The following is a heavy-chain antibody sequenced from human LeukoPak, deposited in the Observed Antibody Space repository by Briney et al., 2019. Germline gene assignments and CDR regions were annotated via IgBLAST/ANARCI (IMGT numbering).Heavy chain of an antibody. V-gene: IGHV3-30*02. J-gene: IGHJ4*02. CDR1: GFTFSSYG. Sequence: PGGSLRLSCAASGFTFSSYGMHWVRQAPGKGLEWVAFIRYDGVTKYYADSVKGRFTISRDNSKNTLCVQMSSLRAEDTAVYYCAKDRNYGDILYFDYWGQGTLVTVSS. CDR3: AKDRNYGDILYFDY. D-gene: IGHD4-17*01. CDR2: IRYDGVTK.